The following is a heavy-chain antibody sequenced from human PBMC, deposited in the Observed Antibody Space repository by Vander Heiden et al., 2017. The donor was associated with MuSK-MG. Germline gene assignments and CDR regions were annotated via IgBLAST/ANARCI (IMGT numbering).Heavy chain of an antibody. J-gene: IGHJ6*03. CDR3: ARRSGDCSGGSCYSSWYYYYYMDV. V-gene: IGHV4-59*08. CDR1: GGSISSYY. D-gene: IGHD2-15*01. CDR2: IDYSGST. Sequence: QVQLQESGPGLVKPSETLSLTCTVSGGSISSYYWSWIRQPPGKGLEWIGYIDYSGSTNYHPSLKSRVTISVDTSKNQFSLKLSSVTAADTAVYYCARRSGDCSGGSCYSSWYYYYYMDVWGKGTTVTVSS.